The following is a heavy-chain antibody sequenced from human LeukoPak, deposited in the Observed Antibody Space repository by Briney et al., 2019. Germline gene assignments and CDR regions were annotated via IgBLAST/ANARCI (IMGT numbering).Heavy chain of an antibody. J-gene: IGHJ5*02. Sequence: GESLKIFCKASGYSFTYYWIGLGRQMPGKGLEWMGRIDPGDSQTNYSPSFQGHVTISADKSISTASLQWSSLKASHTAMYYCARHSSVLNFFDPWGQGTLVTVSS. CDR3: ARHSSVLNFFDP. CDR2: IDPGDSQT. V-gene: IGHV5-10-1*01. CDR1: GYSFTYYW. D-gene: IGHD3-22*01.